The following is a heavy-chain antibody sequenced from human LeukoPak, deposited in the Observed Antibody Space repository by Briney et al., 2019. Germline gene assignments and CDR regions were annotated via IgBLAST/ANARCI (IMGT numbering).Heavy chain of an antibody. CDR2: ISYSGST. Sequence: SETLSLTCTVSGGSISSYYWSWIRQPPGKGLEWIGYISYSGSTNYNPSLKSRVTISVDTSKNQFSLKLSSVTAADTAVYYCARGRNTYRGGWYWFDPWGQGTLVTVSS. CDR1: GGSISSYY. J-gene: IGHJ5*02. V-gene: IGHV4-59*08. CDR3: ARGRNTYRGGWYWFDP. D-gene: IGHD6-19*01.